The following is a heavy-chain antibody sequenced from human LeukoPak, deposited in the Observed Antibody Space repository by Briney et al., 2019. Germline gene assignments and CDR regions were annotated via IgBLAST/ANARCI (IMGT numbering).Heavy chain of an antibody. CDR2: IIPIFGTA. CDR3: ARLRPVRGVITYYYYYYMDV. V-gene: IGHV1-69*05. Sequence: SVKVSCKASGGTFSSYAISWVRQAPGQGLEWMGGIIPIFGTANYAQKFQGRVTITTDESTSTAYMELSSLRSEDTAAYYCARLRPVRGVITYYYYYYMDVWGKGTTVTVSS. D-gene: IGHD3-10*02. CDR1: GGTFSSYA. J-gene: IGHJ6*03.